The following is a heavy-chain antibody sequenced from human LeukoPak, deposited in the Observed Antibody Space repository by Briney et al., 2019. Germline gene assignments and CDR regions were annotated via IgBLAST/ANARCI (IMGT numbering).Heavy chain of an antibody. Sequence: AGGSLRLSCAASGFTFSSYNMNWVRQAPGKGLEWVSSISSSSSYIYYADSVKGRFTISRDNAKNSLYLQMNSLRVEDTAVYYCARVPGYDYFDSWGQGTLVTVSS. CDR2: ISSSSSYI. V-gene: IGHV3-21*01. D-gene: IGHD5-18*01. J-gene: IGHJ4*02. CDR3: ARVPGYDYFDS. CDR1: GFTFSSYN.